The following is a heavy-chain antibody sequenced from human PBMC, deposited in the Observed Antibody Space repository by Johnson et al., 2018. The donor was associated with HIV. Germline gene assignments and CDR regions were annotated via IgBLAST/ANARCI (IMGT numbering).Heavy chain of an antibody. CDR3: AKDLSSSLGPGAFDI. J-gene: IGHJ3*02. V-gene: IGHV3-33*06. D-gene: IGHD6-13*01. Sequence: QVQLVESGGGVVQPGRSLRLSCAASGFTFSSYGMHWVRQAPGKGLEWVAVIWYDGSNKYYADSVKGRFTISRDNSKNTLYLQMNSLRAEDTAVYYCAKDLSSSLGPGAFDIWGQGTMVTVSS. CDR1: GFTFSSYG. CDR2: IWYDGSNK.